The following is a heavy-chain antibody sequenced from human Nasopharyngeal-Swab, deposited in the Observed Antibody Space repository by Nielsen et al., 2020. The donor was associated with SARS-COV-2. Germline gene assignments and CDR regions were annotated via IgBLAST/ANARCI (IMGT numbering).Heavy chain of an antibody. CDR2: ISSSSSTI. CDR3: ARDGGLGYSGYDTLDAFDI. D-gene: IGHD5-12*01. V-gene: IGHV3-48*04. Sequence: VCQAPGKGLELVSYISSSSSTIYYADSVKGRFTISRDNAKNSLYLQMNSLRAEDTAVYYCARDGGLGYSGYDTLDAFDIWGQGTMVTVSS. J-gene: IGHJ3*02.